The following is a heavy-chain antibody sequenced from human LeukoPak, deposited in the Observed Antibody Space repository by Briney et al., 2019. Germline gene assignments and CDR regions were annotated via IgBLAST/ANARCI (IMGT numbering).Heavy chain of an antibody. D-gene: IGHD2-21*02. J-gene: IGHJ1*01. Sequence: ASVKVSCKASGYTFTGYYMHWVRQAPGQGLEWMGWINPNSGGTNYVQKFQGRVTITRDTSISTAYMELSRLRSEDAAVYYCARGPEDLPVVVTAIEYFQHWGQGTLVTVSS. CDR2: INPNSGGT. CDR1: GYTFTGYY. CDR3: ARGPEDLPVVVTAIEYFQH. V-gene: IGHV1-2*02.